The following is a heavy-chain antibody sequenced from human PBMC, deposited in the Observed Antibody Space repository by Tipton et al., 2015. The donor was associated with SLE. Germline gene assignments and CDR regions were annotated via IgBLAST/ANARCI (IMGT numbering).Heavy chain of an antibody. CDR3: AQAHLWGSYRYASDI. V-gene: IGHV4-34*01. CDR1: GESFSGYY. D-gene: IGHD3-16*02. J-gene: IGHJ3*02. CDR2: IYYSGST. Sequence: TLSLTCAVYGESFSGYYWTWIRQLPGKGLEWIGYIYYSGSTYYNPSLKSRVTISVDTSKNQFSLKLSSVTAADTAVYYCAQAHLWGSYRYASDIWGQGTMVTVSS.